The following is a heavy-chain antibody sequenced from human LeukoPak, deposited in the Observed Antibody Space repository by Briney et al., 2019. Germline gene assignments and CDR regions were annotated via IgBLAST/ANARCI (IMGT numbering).Heavy chain of an antibody. J-gene: IGHJ5*02. V-gene: IGHV4-59*01. CDR3: AREYYYDSSGYYYRWFDP. Sequence: PSETLSLTCTVSGGSISSYDWSWIRQPPGKGLEWIGYIYYSGSTNYNPSLKSRVTISVDTSKNQFSLKLSSVTAADTAVYYCAREYYYDSSGYYYRWFDPWGQGTLVTVSS. CDR1: GGSISSYD. CDR2: IYYSGST. D-gene: IGHD3-22*01.